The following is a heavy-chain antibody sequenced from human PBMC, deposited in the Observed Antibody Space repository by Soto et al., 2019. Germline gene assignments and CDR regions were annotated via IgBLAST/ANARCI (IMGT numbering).Heavy chain of an antibody. J-gene: IGHJ4*02. CDR3: SRSLDY. CDR1: GFTFSTYW. V-gene: IGHV3-7*01. CDR2: INQDGSEE. Sequence: LRLSCAASGFTFSTYWMDWVRQAPGKGLEWVANINQDGSEEHFVDSVKGRFTISRDNAKNSLYLEMSSLTAEDSALYYCSRSLDYWGQGTLVTVSS.